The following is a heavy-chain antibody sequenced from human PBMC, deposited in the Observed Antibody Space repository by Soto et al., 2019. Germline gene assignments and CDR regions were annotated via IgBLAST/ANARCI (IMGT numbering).Heavy chain of an antibody. V-gene: IGHV3-33*01. D-gene: IGHD3-9*01. CDR1: GFTSSSYG. J-gene: IGHJ6*02. CDR3: ARGNYYDILPGLSAYYGMDV. Sequence: SLRLSCAASGFTSSSYGMHSVRQAPGKGLEWVAVIWYDGSNKYYADSVKGRFTISRDNSKNTLYLQMNSLRAEDTAVYYCARGNYYDILPGLSAYYGMDVWAKGPRSPSP. CDR2: IWYDGSNK.